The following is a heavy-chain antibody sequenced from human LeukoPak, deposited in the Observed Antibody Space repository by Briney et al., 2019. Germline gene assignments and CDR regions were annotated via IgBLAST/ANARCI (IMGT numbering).Heavy chain of an antibody. J-gene: IGHJ4*02. CDR1: GGSISSSSYY. V-gene: IGHV4-39*07. CDR3: ARDQSSFGSSSSGFDY. D-gene: IGHD6-6*01. Sequence: SETLSLTCTVSGGSISSSSYYWGWIRQPPGKGLEWIGSIYYSGSTYYNPSLKSRVTISVDTSKNQFSLKLSSVTAADTAVYYCARDQSSFGSSSSGFDYWGQGTLVTVSS. CDR2: IYYSGST.